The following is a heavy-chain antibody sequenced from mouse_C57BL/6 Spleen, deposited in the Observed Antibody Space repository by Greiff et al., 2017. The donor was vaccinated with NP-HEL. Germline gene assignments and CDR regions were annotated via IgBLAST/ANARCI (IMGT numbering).Heavy chain of an antibody. CDR3: ARYFGGYFDY. Sequence: EVKVEESGGGLVQPGGSLSLSCAASGFTFTDYYMSWVRQPPGKALEWLGFIRNKANGYTTEYSASVKGRFTISRDNSQSILYLQMNALRAEDSATYYCARYFGGYFDYWGQGTTLTVSS. CDR1: GFTFTDYY. CDR2: IRNKANGYTT. V-gene: IGHV7-3*01. J-gene: IGHJ2*01.